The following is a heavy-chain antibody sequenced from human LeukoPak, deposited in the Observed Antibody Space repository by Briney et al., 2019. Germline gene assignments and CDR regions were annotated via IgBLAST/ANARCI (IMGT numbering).Heavy chain of an antibody. CDR1: GFTFSSYW. D-gene: IGHD3-9*01. J-gene: IGHJ3*02. CDR2: IKQDGSEK. CDR3: ARDFTVLRYFHWSRSVSDI. Sequence: GGSLRLSCAASGFTFSSYWMSWVRQAPGKGLEWVANIKQDGSEKYYVDSVKGRFTISRDNAKNSLYLQMNSLRAEDTAVYYCARDFTVLRYFHWSRSVSDIWGQGTMVTVSS. V-gene: IGHV3-7*01.